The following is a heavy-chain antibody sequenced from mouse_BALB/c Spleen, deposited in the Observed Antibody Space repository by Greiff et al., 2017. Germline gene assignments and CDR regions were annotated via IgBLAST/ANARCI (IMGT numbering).Heavy chain of an antibody. Sequence: EVQRVESGPGLVKPSQSLSLTCTVTGYSITSDYAWNWIRQFPGNKLEWMGYISYSGSTSYNPSLKSRISITRDTSKNQFFLQLNSVTTEDTATYYCAGGIYYEPWFAYWGQGTLVTVSA. CDR3: AGGIYYEPWFAY. CDR2: ISYSGST. D-gene: IGHD2-4*01. J-gene: IGHJ3*01. CDR1: GYSITSDYA. V-gene: IGHV3-2*02.